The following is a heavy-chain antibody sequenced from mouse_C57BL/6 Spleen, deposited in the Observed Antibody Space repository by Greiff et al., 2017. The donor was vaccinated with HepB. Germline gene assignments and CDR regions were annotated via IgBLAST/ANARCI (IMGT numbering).Heavy chain of an antibody. Sequence: VQLQQSGPELVKPGASVKISCKASGYTFTDYYMNWVKQSHGKSLEWIGDINPNNGGTSYNQKFKGKATLTVDKSSSTAYMELRSLTSEDSAVYYCARGTPRSQAWFAYWGQGTLVTVSA. CDR2: INPNNGGT. CDR1: GYTFTDYY. J-gene: IGHJ3*01. CDR3: ARGTPRSQAWFAY. D-gene: IGHD3-3*01. V-gene: IGHV1-26*01.